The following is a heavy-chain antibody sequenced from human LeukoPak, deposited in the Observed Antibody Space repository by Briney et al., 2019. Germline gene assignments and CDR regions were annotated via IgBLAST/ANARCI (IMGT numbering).Heavy chain of an antibody. J-gene: IGHJ4*02. D-gene: IGHD1-14*01. CDR2: IIPILGIA. Sequence: SVKVSCKASGGTFSSYAISWVRQAPGQGLEWMGRIIPILGIANYAQKFQGRVTITADKSTSTAYMELSSLRSEDTAVYYCARVRDAYNYFDYWGQGTLVTVSS. CDR3: ARVRDAYNYFDY. V-gene: IGHV1-69*04. CDR1: GGTFSSYA.